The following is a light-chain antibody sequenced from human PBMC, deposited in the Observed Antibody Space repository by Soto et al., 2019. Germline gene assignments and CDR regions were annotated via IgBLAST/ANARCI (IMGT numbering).Light chain of an antibody. Sequence: QSALTQPASVSGSPGQSITISCTGTSSDVGDNNYVSWYQHHPGKAPNLMIYDVPHRPSGISNRFSGSKSGNTASLTISGLQAEDEADYYCSSYTSSSTLYVFGSGTKLTVL. CDR1: SSDVGDNNY. CDR3: SSYTSSSTLYV. CDR2: DVP. J-gene: IGLJ1*01. V-gene: IGLV2-14*03.